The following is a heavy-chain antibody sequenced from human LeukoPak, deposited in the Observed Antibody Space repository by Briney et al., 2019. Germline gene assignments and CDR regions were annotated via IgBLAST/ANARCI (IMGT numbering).Heavy chain of an antibody. D-gene: IGHD3-16*02. CDR1: GFTFGNYA. V-gene: IGHV3-49*03. J-gene: IGHJ1*01. CDR2: VRNKGDGGTT. CDR3: ARGGYQFEH. Sequence: GGSLRLSCTASGFTFGNYAMSWFRQAPGKGLEWIGSVRNKGDGGTTEYAASVKGRFIISRDDSKGIAYLQMDSLKTEDTAVYYCARGGYQFEHWGQGTLVTVSS.